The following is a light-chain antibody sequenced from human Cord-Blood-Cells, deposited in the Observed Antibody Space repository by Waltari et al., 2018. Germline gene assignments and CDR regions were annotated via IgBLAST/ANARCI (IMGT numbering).Light chain of an antibody. CDR3: QQRSNWPHT. V-gene: IGKV3-11*01. CDR1: QSVSSY. J-gene: IGKJ2*01. CDR2: DAS. Sequence: EIVLTQSPATLSLSPGERATLSCRASQSVSSYLAWYQQKPCQAPRLLIYDASNRATGIPARFSGSGSGTDFTRTISSLEPEDFAVYYCQQRSNWPHTFGQGTNLEIK.